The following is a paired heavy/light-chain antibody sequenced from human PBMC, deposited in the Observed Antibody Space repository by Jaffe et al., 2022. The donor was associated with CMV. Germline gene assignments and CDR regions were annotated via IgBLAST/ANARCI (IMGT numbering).Heavy chain of an antibody. CDR2: IYPGDSET. CDR3: ARHVTFGAAPVRDAFDI. Sequence: EVQLVQSGAEVKKPGESLKISCKGSGFTFTSYWIGWVRQMPGKGLEWMGIIYPGDSETRYSPSFQGQVTMSADRSITTAYLRWSSLEASDTAMYFCARHVTFGAAPVRDAFDIWGQGTMVSVSS. D-gene: IGHD6-13*01. J-gene: IGHJ3*02. CDR1: GFTFTSYW. V-gene: IGHV5-51*01.
Light chain of an antibody. Sequence: EVVMTQSPATLSVSPGERATLSCRASQSVSSNLAWYQQKPGQAPRLLIYGASTRATGISARFSGSGSGTEFTLTISSLQSEDFALYYCQQYNDWPRTFGQGTKVEIK. CDR1: QSVSSN. V-gene: IGKV3-15*01. J-gene: IGKJ1*01. CDR2: GAS. CDR3: QQYNDWPRT.